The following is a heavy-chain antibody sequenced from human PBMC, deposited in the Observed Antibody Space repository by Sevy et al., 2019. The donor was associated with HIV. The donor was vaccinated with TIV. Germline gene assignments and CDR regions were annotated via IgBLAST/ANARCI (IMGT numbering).Heavy chain of an antibody. V-gene: IGHV3-9*03. Sequence: GGSLRLSCAASGFTFDDYAMHWVRQAPGKGLEWVAGISWNSGSIGYADSVKGRFTIPRDNAKNFLYLQMKSLRAEDMALYYCAKGFGPFAVEQLPYYFDYWGQGTLVTVSS. J-gene: IGHJ4*02. CDR2: ISWNSGSI. CDR3: AKGFGPFAVEQLPYYFDY. CDR1: GFTFDDYA. D-gene: IGHD6-19*01.